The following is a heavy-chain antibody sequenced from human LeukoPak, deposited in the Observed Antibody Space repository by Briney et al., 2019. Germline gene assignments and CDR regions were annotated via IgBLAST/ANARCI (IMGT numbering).Heavy chain of an antibody. Sequence: ASVKVSCKVSVYTLTELSMHWVRQAPGKGLEWMGGFDPEDGETIYAQKFQGRVTMTEDTSTDTAYMELSSLRSEDTAVYYCATSEPPRESYEAFDYWGQGTPVTVSS. J-gene: IGHJ4*02. CDR3: ATSEPPRESYEAFDY. CDR1: VYTLTELS. CDR2: FDPEDGET. D-gene: IGHD1-26*01. V-gene: IGHV1-24*01.